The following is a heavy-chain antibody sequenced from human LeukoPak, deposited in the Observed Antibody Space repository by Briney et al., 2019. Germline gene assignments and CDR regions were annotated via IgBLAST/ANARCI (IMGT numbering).Heavy chain of an antibody. CDR1: GFIFRGYW. D-gene: IGHD2-2*01. CDR2: INSDGSST. CDR3: ARIAGYCSSTSCWGYFDY. J-gene: IGHJ4*02. Sequence: GGSLRLSCAASGFIFRGYWMHWVRQAPGKGLVWVSRINSDGSSTTYADSVKGRLTISRDNAKNTLYLQMNSLRAEDTAVYYCARIAGYCSSTSCWGYFDYWGQGTLVTVSS. V-gene: IGHV3-74*03.